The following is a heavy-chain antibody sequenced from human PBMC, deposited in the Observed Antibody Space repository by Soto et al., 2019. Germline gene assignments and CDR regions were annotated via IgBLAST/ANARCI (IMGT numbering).Heavy chain of an antibody. Sequence: GESLKISCKGSGYSFASYWISWVRQMPGKGPEWMGRIDPSDSYTNYSPSFQGHVTISADKSISTAHLQWSSLKASDTAMYYCARQNEYGDYAFDIWGQGTMVTVSS. CDR3: ARQNEYGDYAFDI. J-gene: IGHJ3*02. D-gene: IGHD4-17*01. CDR1: GYSFASYW. CDR2: IDPSDSYT. V-gene: IGHV5-10-1*01.